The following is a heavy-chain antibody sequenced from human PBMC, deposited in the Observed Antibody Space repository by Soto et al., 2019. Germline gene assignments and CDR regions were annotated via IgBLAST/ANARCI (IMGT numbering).Heavy chain of an antibody. D-gene: IGHD6-19*01. CDR1: GFTFSSYA. J-gene: IGHJ6*02. Sequence: PGGSLRLSCAASGFTFSSYAMHWVRQAPGKGLEWVAVISYDGSNKYYADSVKGRFTISRDNSKNTPYLQMNSLRAEDTAVYYYARESKWLADYYYYGMDVWGQGTTVTVSS. CDR3: ARESKWLADYYYYGMDV. V-gene: IGHV3-30-3*01. CDR2: ISYDGSNK.